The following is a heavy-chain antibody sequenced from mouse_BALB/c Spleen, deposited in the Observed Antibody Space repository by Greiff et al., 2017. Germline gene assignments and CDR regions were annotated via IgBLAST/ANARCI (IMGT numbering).Heavy chain of an antibody. D-gene: IGHD2-2*01. CDR1: GYSITSDYA. J-gene: IGHJ4*01. Sequence: EVQLVESGPGLVKPSQSLSLTCTVTGYSITSDYAWNWIRQFPGNKLEWMGYISYSGSTSYNPSLKSRISITRDTSKNQFFLQLNSVTTEDTATYNCAKGYYDAMDYWGQGTSGTVSS. CDR3: AKGYYDAMDY. V-gene: IGHV3-2*02. CDR2: ISYSGST.